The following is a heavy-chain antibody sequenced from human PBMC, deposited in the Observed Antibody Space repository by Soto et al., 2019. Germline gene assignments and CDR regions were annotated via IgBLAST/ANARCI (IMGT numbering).Heavy chain of an antibody. D-gene: IGHD2-8*02. J-gene: IGHJ4*02. V-gene: IGHV4-61*08. CDR1: GDSTSSGDYY. CDR3: ARDKITGLFDY. Sequence: PSETLSLTCTVSGDSTSSGDYYWSWIRQPPGKGLEWIGYINHSGDTNYNPSLKSRVTISVDTSKNQFSLKLTSVTAADTAVYYCARDKITGLFDYWGQGTLVTVSS. CDR2: INHSGDT.